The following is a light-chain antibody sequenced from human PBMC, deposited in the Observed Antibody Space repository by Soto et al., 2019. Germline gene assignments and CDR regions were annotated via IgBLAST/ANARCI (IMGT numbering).Light chain of an antibody. Sequence: QSVLTQPPSVSGAPGQRVTISCTGSSSNIGAGYDVHWYQQLPGTAPKLLIYGNSNRPSGVPDRFSGSKSGTSASLAITGLQAEDEADYYCSAYTTSIALYVFGAGTKVTVL. CDR3: SAYTTSIALYV. CDR1: SSNIGAGYD. V-gene: IGLV1-40*01. J-gene: IGLJ1*01. CDR2: GNS.